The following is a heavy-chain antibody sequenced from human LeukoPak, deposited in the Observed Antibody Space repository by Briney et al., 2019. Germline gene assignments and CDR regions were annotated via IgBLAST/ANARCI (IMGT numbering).Heavy chain of an antibody. V-gene: IGHV3-23*01. CDR1: GFTFSSYS. Sequence: GGSLRLSCAASGFTFSSYSMSWVRQAPGKGLEWDSGTSDRGDYTYYADSVKGRFTISRDTSKNTLYPQMNSLRAEDTALYFCAKKAQYDGHYPLDYWGQGTLVTVSA. D-gene: IGHD4/OR15-4a*01. J-gene: IGHJ4*02. CDR3: AKKAQYDGHYPLDY. CDR2: TSDRGDYT.